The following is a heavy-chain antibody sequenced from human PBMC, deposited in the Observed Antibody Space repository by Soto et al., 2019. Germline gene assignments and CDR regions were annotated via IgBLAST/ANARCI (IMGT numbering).Heavy chain of an antibody. CDR2: ISYDGKQT. CDR3: AKDAYSSGWSSWYYYYGMDV. V-gene: IGHV3-30*18. J-gene: IGHJ6*02. Sequence: GGSLRLSCGAPGVTFKDYGMHWVRQAPGKGLEWVAVISYDGKQTYYADSVKGRFTISKDKSKRTLFLQMNSLRVDDTAVYYCAKDAYSSGWSSWYYYYGMDVWGQGTTVTVSS. CDR1: GVTFKDYG. D-gene: IGHD6-19*01.